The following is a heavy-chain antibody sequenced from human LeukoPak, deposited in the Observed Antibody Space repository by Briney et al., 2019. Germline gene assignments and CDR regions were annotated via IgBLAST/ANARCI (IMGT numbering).Heavy chain of an antibody. J-gene: IGHJ5*02. Sequence: EASVKVSCKASGYTFTGYYIHWVRQAPGQGLEWMGWINPNSGATNYAQKIQGRVSMTRDTSISTAYMDLSRLRSDDTAVYYCARGLDLYPGYSYGQNWFDPWGQGTLVTVSS. CDR1: GYTFTGYY. CDR3: ARGLDLYPGYSYGQNWFDP. V-gene: IGHV1-2*02. D-gene: IGHD5-18*01. CDR2: INPNSGAT.